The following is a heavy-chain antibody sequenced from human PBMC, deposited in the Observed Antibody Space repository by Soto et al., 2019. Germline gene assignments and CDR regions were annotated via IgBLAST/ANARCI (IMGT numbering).Heavy chain of an antibody. CDR2: ISYGGSNK. V-gene: IGHV3-30*18. Sequence: RLSCAASGFTFGSYGMHWVRQDPGKGLEWVAVISYGGSNKYYADSVKGRFRISRDNSKNQLYLQMNSLRAEDTAACYCANERAVLRFLAWLLTYLDSWARGTLVPVSS. CDR3: ANERAVLRFLAWLLTYLDS. D-gene: IGHD3-3*01. J-gene: IGHJ4*02. CDR1: GFTFGSYG.